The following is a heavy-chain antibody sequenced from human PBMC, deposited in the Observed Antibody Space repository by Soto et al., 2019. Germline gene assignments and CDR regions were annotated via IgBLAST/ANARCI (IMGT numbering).Heavy chain of an antibody. CDR1: GFTFSSYS. D-gene: IGHD3-10*01. Sequence: EVQLVESGGGLVKPGGSLRLSCAASGFTFSSYSMNWVRQAPGKALEGVSSISSSRTYIFYADSVRGRFTISRDNAKNSLYLQVNSPRAEDTAVYYCARLDGASGHGMDVWGQGTTVTVSS. J-gene: IGHJ6*02. CDR3: ARLDGASGHGMDV. CDR2: ISSSRTYI. V-gene: IGHV3-21*06.